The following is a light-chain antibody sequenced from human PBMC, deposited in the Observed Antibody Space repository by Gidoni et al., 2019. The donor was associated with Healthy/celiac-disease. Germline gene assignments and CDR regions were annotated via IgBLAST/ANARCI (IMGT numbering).Light chain of an antibody. J-gene: IGKJ4*01. CDR3: QQYGSSPPLT. Sequence: EILLTQSPGTLPLSPGEGATLSCGASQSVSSSYLAWYQQQPGQAPRLLIYGASSRAASITARFSGGGSGTAFTLTISRLEPEDFAVYYCQQYGSSPPLTFGGGTKVEIK. CDR1: QSVSSSY. V-gene: IGKV3-20*01. CDR2: GAS.